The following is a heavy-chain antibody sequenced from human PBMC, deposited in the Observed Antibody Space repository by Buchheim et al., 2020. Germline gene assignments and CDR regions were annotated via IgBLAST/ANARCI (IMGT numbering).Heavy chain of an antibody. CDR3: AGEGCSGGSCYLLYGMDV. CDR2: ISYDGSNK. V-gene: IGHV3-30-3*01. J-gene: IGHJ6*02. D-gene: IGHD2-15*01. CDR1: GFTFSIYA. Sequence: QVQLFESGGGVVQPGRSLRLSCAASGFTFSIYAMHWVRQAPGKGLEWGAVISYDGSNKYYADSVKGRLTISRANSKNTQYLQMNSLRAEDTAVYYCAGEGCSGGSCYLLYGMDVWGQGTT.